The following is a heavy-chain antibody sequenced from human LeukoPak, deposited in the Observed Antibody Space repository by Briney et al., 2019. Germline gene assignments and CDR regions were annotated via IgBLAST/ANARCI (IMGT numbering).Heavy chain of an antibody. J-gene: IGHJ4*02. CDR2: IYYSEST. V-gene: IGHV4-59*01. CDR3: ARGGTTGTRDFDY. D-gene: IGHD1-1*01. Sequence: SETLSLTCTVSGGSISSYYGSWIRQPPGKGLEWIGYIYYSESTNYNPSLKSRVTISVDTSKNQFSLKLSSVTAADTAVYYCARGGTTGTRDFDYWGQGTLVTVSS. CDR1: GGSISSYY.